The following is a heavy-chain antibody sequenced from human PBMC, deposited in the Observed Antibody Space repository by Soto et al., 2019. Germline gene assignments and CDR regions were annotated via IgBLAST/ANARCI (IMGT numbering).Heavy chain of an antibody. D-gene: IGHD1-26*01. J-gene: IGHJ6*02. CDR1: GGTFSSYA. V-gene: IGHV1-69*06. CDR3: AREGGSPGADYGMAV. Sequence: QVQLVQSGAEVKKPGSSVKVSCKASGGTFSSYAISWVRQAPGQGLEWMGGILPIFGTANYAQKFQGRVTVTEDKSTSTAYMELSRLRSEDTAVYYCAREGGSPGADYGMAVLGQGTTVTVSS. CDR2: ILPIFGTA.